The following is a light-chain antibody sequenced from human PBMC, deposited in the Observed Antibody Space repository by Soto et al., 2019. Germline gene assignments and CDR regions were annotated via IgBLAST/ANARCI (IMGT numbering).Light chain of an antibody. CDR1: QSISSY. CDR3: HQSYRTPRT. Sequence: DIQRTQSPSSLSASVGDRVTITCRASQSISSYLNWYQQKPGKAPKLLIYAASSLQGGVPSRFSCSGSGTDFTLTTSPLQPEDLATYYCHQSYRTPRTFGQGTQVDLK. V-gene: IGKV1-39*01. J-gene: IGKJ1*01. CDR2: AAS.